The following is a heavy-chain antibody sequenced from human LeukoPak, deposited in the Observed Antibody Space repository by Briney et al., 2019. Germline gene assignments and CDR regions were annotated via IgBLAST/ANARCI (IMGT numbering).Heavy chain of an antibody. CDR2: ISSSGNTI. D-gene: IGHD3-16*01. J-gene: IGHJ6*03. CDR3: ARRFGAARDDYMDV. CDR1: GFTFSTYS. V-gene: IGHV3-48*01. Sequence: GGSLRLSCAASGFTFSTYSINWVRQAPGKGLEWLSYISSSGNTIFYADSVKGRFTISRDNAQNSLFLQMNSLRADDTAVYYCARRFGAARDDYMDVWGKGTTVTVPS.